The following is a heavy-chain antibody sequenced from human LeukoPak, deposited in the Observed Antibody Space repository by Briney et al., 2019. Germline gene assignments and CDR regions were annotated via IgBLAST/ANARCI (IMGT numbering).Heavy chain of an antibody. J-gene: IGHJ4*02. CDR2: TYHRSKWYY. Sequence: SQTLSLTCAISGDSVSSNSAAWHWIRQSPSRGLEWLGRTYHRSKWYYDYAVAVKSRIAINPDTSKNQFFLQLNSVTPEDTAVYYCVRAGYSSYRRGFDYWGQGALVTVSS. D-gene: IGHD6-19*01. V-gene: IGHV6-1*01. CDR3: VRAGYSSYRRGFDY. CDR1: GDSVSSNSAA.